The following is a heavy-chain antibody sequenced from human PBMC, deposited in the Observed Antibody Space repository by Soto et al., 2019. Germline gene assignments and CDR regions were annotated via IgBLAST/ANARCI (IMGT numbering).Heavy chain of an antibody. D-gene: IGHD6-13*01. Sequence: QVQLVQSGAEVRKPGASVKVSCKASGYTFSSYGINWVRQAPGQGLEWMGWISAYNGNTKYAQKVQGRVTMTTDTSTRTAYMELRSLRSADTAVYYCARGHSSSAWGYYYYYMDVWGEGTTVTVSS. CDR1: GYTFSSYG. J-gene: IGHJ6*03. CDR3: ARGHSSSAWGYYYYYMDV. V-gene: IGHV1-18*01. CDR2: ISAYNGNT.